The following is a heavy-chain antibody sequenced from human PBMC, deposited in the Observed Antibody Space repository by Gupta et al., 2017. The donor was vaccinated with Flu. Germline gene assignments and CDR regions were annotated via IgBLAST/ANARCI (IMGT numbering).Heavy chain of an antibody. CDR1: GYVFSNYG. D-gene: IGHD5-12*01. V-gene: IGHV1-18*01. CDR2: ISVFNGDT. J-gene: IGHJ4*02. CDR3: ARDVAIRDGYRIPLEF. Sequence: QVQLVQSGAEVKKPGASVKVSCKTSGYVFSNYGISFMRQAPGQGLEWLGWISVFNGDTNFAQKLQGRVTMTTDTSTSTAYMELRNLKSDDTAVYYCARDVAIRDGYRIPLEFWGQGTLVTVSS.